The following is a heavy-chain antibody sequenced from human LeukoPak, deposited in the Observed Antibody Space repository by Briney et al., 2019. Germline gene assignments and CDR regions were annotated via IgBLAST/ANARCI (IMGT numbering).Heavy chain of an antibody. Sequence: ASVKVSCKASGYTFTSYDINWVRQATGQGLEWMGWMNPNSGNTGYAQKFQGRVTMTRNTSISTAYMELSSLRSEDTAVYYCARGATMVRGVLRANWFDPWGQGTLVTVSS. CDR2: MNPNSGNT. J-gene: IGHJ5*02. CDR1: GYTFTSYD. V-gene: IGHV1-8*01. CDR3: ARGATMVRGVLRANWFDP. D-gene: IGHD3-10*01.